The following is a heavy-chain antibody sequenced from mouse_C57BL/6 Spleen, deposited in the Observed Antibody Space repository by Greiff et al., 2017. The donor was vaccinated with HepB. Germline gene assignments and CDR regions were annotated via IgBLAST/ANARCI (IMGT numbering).Heavy chain of an antibody. CDR3: ARPLITTVWAMDY. V-gene: IGHV3-6*01. D-gene: IGHD1-1*01. Sequence: EVKLMESGPGLVKPSQSLSLTCSVTGYSITSGYYWNWIRQFPGNKLEWMGYISYDGSNNYNPSLKNRISITRDTSKNQFFLKLNSVTTEDTATYYCARPLITTVWAMDYWGQGTSVTVSS. CDR2: ISYDGSN. CDR1: GYSITSGYY. J-gene: IGHJ4*01.